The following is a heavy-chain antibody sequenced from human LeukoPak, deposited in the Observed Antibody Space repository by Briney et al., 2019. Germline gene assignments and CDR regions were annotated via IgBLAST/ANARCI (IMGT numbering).Heavy chain of an antibody. CDR2: ISYSGIT. Sequence: SETLSLTCTVFGVSVTTSGYYGAWIRQPPGRGLEWIGSISYSGITHYKPSLRGRVTISGDTAKNQFSLKLSSVTAADTAVYYCARHNDYASLMVVWGQGTTVTVSS. D-gene: IGHD2-2*01. CDR1: GVSVTTSGYY. CDR3: ARHNDYASLMVV. J-gene: IGHJ6*02. V-gene: IGHV4-39*01.